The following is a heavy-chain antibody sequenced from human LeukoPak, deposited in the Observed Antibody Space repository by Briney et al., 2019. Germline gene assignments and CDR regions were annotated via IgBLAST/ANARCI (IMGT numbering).Heavy chain of an antibody. J-gene: IGHJ4*02. CDR1: GFTFDDYA. D-gene: IGHD1-26*01. V-gene: IGHV3-9*03. Sequence: QPGGSLRLSCAASGFTFDDYAMHWVRHAPGKGLEWGSGISWNSGSIVYADSVKGRFTISRDNAKNSLYLQMNSLRAEDMALYYCAKDHSGSYDYFDYWGQGTLVTVSS. CDR2: ISWNSGSI. CDR3: AKDHSGSYDYFDY.